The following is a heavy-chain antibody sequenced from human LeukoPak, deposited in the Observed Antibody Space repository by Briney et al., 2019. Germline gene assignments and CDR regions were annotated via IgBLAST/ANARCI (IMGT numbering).Heavy chain of an antibody. CDR2: ISAYNGNT. CDR3: ARDSLVTTKTPFDY. D-gene: IGHD4-17*01. V-gene: IGHV1-18*01. CDR1: GYTFTSYG. Sequence: GASVKVSCKASGYTFTSYGISWVRQAPGQGLEWMGWISAYNGNTNYAQKLQGRVTMTTDTSTSTAYMELRSLRSDDTAVYYCARDSLVTTKTPFDYWGQGTLVTVSS. J-gene: IGHJ4*02.